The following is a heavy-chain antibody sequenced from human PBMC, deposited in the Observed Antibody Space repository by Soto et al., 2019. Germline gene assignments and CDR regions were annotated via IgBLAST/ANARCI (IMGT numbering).Heavy chain of an antibody. CDR2: ISSGSNYI. V-gene: IGHV3-11*06. CDR3: ARDYGKLNP. D-gene: IGHD3-16*01. Sequence: GGSLRPSCAASGFTFSDYFMSWIRQTPGKGLEWVSSISSGSNYIYYADSLKGRFTISRDNAKNSLYLQMNSLRAEDTAVYYCARDYGKLNPWGQGTLVTVS. J-gene: IGHJ5*02. CDR1: GFTFSDYF.